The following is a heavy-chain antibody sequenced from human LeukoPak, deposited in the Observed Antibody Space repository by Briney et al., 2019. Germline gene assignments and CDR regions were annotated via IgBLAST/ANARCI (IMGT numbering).Heavy chain of an antibody. J-gene: IGHJ4*02. CDR2: ISGSGGST. CDR1: GFTFSSYA. V-gene: IGHV3-23*01. Sequence: GGSLRLSCAASGFTFSSYAMSWVRQAPGKGLEWVSAISGSGGSTYYADSVKGRFTISRDNSKNTLYLQMNSLRAEDTAVYYCAKAPALIVLRDLGYWGQGTLVTVSS. CDR3: AKAPALIVLRDLGY. D-gene: IGHD2-8*01.